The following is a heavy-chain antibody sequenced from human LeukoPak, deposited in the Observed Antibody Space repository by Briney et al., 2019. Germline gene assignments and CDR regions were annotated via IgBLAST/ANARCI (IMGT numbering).Heavy chain of an antibody. CDR2: MNPNSGNT. D-gene: IGHD6-6*01. Sequence: GASVKVSCKASGYTFTSYDINWVRQATGQGLEWMGWMNPNSGNTGYAQKFQGRVTMTRNTSISTAYMELSSLRSEDTAVYYCARGIAARLRWIYYYYYYMDVWGKGTTVTVSS. V-gene: IGHV1-8*01. J-gene: IGHJ6*03. CDR3: ARGIAARLRWIYYYYYYMDV. CDR1: GYTFTSYD.